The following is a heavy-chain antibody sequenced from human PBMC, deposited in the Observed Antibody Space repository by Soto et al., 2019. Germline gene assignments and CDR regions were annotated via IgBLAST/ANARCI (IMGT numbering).Heavy chain of an antibody. CDR2: ISAYNGNT. D-gene: IGHD5-12*01. V-gene: IGHV1-18*01. J-gene: IGHJ6*02. CDR3: ARDWGGIVATIRRYYCGMDV. CDR1: GYTFTSYG. Sequence: ASVKVSCKASGYTFTSYGISWVRQAPGQGLEWMGWISAYNGNTNYAQKLQGRVTMTTDTSTSTAYMELRSLRSDDTAVYYCARDWGGIVATIRRYYCGMDVCGQGPTVTVFS.